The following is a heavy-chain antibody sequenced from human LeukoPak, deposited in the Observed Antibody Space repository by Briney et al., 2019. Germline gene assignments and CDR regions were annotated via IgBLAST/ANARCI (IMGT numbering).Heavy chain of an antibody. CDR1: GFIFSSYA. J-gene: IGHJ4*02. D-gene: IGHD6-19*01. V-gene: IGHV3-30*04. Sequence: GGSLRLSCAASGFIFSSYAMHWVRQAPGKGLEWVAVISYDGSNKYYADSVKGRFTISRDNSKNTLYLQMNSLRAEDTAVYYCARDSSGWYKVTGYLDYWGQGTLVTVSS. CDR2: ISYDGSNK. CDR3: ARDSSGWYKVTGYLDY.